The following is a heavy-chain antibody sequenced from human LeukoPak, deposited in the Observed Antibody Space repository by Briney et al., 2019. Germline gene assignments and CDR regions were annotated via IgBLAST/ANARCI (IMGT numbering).Heavy chain of an antibody. V-gene: IGHV3-48*01. J-gene: IGHJ4*02. CDR3: ARDVATLSSGVDY. Sequence: PGGSLRLSCAASGFTLSSYSMNWVRQAPGKGLEWVSYISSSSSTIYYADSVKGRFTISRDNAKNSLYLQMNSLRAEDTAVYYCARDVATLSSGVDYWGQGTLVTVSS. D-gene: IGHD3-10*01. CDR1: GFTLSSYS. CDR2: ISSSSSTI.